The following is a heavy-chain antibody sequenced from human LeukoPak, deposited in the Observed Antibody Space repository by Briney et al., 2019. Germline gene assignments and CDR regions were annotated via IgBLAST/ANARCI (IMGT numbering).Heavy chain of an antibody. D-gene: IGHD3-10*01. J-gene: IGHJ6*02. CDR2: IIPIFGTA. CDR1: GGTFSSYA. Sequence: GASVKVSCKASGGTFSSYAISWVRQAPGQGLEWMGGIIPIFGTANYAQKFQGRVTITADESTSTAYMELSSLRSEDTAVYYCASGRGGASLKYGMDVWGQGTTVTVSS. V-gene: IGHV1-69*13. CDR3: ASGRGGASLKYGMDV.